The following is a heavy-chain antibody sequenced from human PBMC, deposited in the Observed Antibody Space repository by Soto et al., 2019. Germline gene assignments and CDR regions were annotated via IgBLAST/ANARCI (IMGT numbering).Heavy chain of an antibody. D-gene: IGHD2-21*02. Sequence: SETLSLSCAVYGGSFSGYYWSWIRQPPGKGLEWIGEINHSGSTNYNPSLKSRVTTSVDTSKNQFSLKLSSVTAADTAVYYCARNIVVVTADAEYFQHWGQGTLVTVSS. V-gene: IGHV4-34*01. J-gene: IGHJ1*01. CDR1: GGSFSGYY. CDR3: ARNIVVVTADAEYFQH. CDR2: INHSGST.